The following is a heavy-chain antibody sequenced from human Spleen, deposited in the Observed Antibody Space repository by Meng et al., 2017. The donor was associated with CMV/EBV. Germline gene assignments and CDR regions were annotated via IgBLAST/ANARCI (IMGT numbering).Heavy chain of an antibody. D-gene: IGHD3-3*01. V-gene: IGHV3-21*01. CDR2: ISSSSSYI. CDR3: ATGYYDLDY. CDR1: GFTVNSNY. Sequence: GGSLRLSCAASGFTVNSNYMSWVRQAPGKGLEWVSSISSSSSYIYYADSVKGRFTISRDNAKNSLYLQMNSLRAEDTAVYYCATGYYDLDYWGQGTLVTVSS. J-gene: IGHJ4*02.